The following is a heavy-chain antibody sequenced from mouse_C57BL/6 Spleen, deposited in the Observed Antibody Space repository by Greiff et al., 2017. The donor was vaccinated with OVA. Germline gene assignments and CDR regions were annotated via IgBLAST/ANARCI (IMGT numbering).Heavy chain of an antibody. CDR2: IDPSDSYT. CDR1: GYTFTSYW. Sequence: VQLQQPGAELVMPGASVKLSCKASGYTFTSYWMHWVKQRPGQGLEWIGEIDPSDSYTNYNQKFKGKSTLTVDKSSSTAYLQLSSLTSEDSAVDYCARWGGDYFDYWGQGTTLTVSS. J-gene: IGHJ2*01. CDR3: ARWGGDYFDY. V-gene: IGHV1-69*01.